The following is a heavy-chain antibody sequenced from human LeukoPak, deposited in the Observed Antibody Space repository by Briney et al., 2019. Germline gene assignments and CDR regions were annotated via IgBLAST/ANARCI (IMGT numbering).Heavy chain of an antibody. CDR1: GDSISSSSSY. V-gene: IGHV4-39*01. CDR2: IYYSGST. Sequence: PSETLSLTCTVSGDSISSSSSYWGWIRQPPGEGLEWIGSIYYSGSTYYNTSLKSRVTISVDTSKNQFSLRLNSVTAADTAVYYCARGRNDYGGNDFDYWGQGTLVTVSS. CDR3: ARGRNDYGGNDFDY. J-gene: IGHJ4*02. D-gene: IGHD4-23*01.